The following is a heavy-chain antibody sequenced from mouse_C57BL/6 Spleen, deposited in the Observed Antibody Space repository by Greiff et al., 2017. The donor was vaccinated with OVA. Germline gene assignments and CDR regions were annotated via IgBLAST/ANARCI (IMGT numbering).Heavy chain of an antibody. CDR2: IYPGSGNT. CDR1: GYSFTSYY. V-gene: IGHV1-66*01. J-gene: IGHJ3*01. D-gene: IGHD2-1*01. Sequence: QVQLKESGPELVKPGASVKISCKASGYSFTSYYIHWVKQRPGQGLEWIGWIYPGSGNTKYNEKFKGKATLTADTSSSTAYMQLSSLTSEDSAVYYCARERDYGNYAWFAYWGQGTLVTVSA. CDR3: ARERDYGNYAWFAY.